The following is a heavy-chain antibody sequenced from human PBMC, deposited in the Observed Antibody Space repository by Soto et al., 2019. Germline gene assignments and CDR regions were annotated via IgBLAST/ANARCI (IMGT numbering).Heavy chain of an antibody. Sequence: PGGSLRLSCAASGFTFSSYWMHWVRQAPGKGLVWVSRINSDGSSTSYADSVKGRFTISRDNAKDTLYLQMNSLRSEDTAVYYCVRDSRSVLLWFGESAYYYGMDVWGQGTTVTVSS. CDR3: VRDSRSVLLWFGESAYYYGMDV. V-gene: IGHV3-74*01. CDR2: INSDGSST. D-gene: IGHD3-10*01. CDR1: GFTFSSYW. J-gene: IGHJ6*02.